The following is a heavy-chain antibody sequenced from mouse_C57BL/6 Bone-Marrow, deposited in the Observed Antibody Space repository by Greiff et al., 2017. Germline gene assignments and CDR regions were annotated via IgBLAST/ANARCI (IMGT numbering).Heavy chain of an antibody. Sequence: EVQLQQSGAELVRPGASVKLSCTASGFNIKDDYMHWVKQRPEQGLEWIGWIDPENGDTEYASKFQGKATITADTSSNTAYLQLSSLTSEDTAVYYCTTFAITTVVADYAMDYWGQGTSVTVSS. CDR1: GFNIKDDY. D-gene: IGHD1-1*01. CDR2: IDPENGDT. J-gene: IGHJ4*01. V-gene: IGHV14-4*01. CDR3: TTFAITTVVADYAMDY.